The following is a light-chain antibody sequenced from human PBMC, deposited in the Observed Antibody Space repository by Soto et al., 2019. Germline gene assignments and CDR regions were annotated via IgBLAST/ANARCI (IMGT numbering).Light chain of an antibody. V-gene: IGLV1-47*01. J-gene: IGLJ3*02. CDR2: RNN. CDR1: TSNIGSNY. Sequence: VLTQPPSASGTPGQRVTISCSGSTSNIGSNYVYWYQQLPGTAPKLLIYRNNQRPSGVPDRFSGSKSGTSASLAISGLRSEDEADYYCAAWDDSLWVFGGGTKLTVL. CDR3: AAWDDSLWV.